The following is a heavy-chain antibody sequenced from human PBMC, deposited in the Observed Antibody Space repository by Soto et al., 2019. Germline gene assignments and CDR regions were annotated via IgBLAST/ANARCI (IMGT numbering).Heavy chain of an antibody. CDR1: GYTFTGYY. V-gene: IGHV1-2*02. CDR3: AGTSCSSTTCPTTY. D-gene: IGHD2-2*01. CDR2: INPHSGGT. J-gene: IGHJ4*02. Sequence: ASVKVSCKTSGYTFTGYYIYWVRQTPGQGLEWMGWINPHSGGTDSSQKFQGRVTMTRDTSISTAYMELSRLRSDDTAVYYCAGTSCSSTTCPTTYWGQGTLVTVSS.